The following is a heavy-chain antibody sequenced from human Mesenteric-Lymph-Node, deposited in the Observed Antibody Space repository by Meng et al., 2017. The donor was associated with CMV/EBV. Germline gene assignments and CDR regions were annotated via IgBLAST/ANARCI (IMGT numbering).Heavy chain of an antibody. CDR2: IYYTGST. CDR1: GGSISSYY. D-gene: IGHD3-22*01. CDR3: ARGYYDSSGSSNTFDI. Sequence: GSLRLSCTVSGGSISSYYWSWIRQPPGKGPEWIGYIYYTGSTNYNPSLKSRVTISLDTSKNQFSLKLSTVTAADTAVYYCARGYYDSSGSSNTFDIWGQGTMVTVSS. J-gene: IGHJ3*02. V-gene: IGHV4-59*01.